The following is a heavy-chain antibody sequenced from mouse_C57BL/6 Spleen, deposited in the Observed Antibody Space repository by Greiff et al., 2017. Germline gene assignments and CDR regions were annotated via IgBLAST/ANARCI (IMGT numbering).Heavy chain of an antibody. Sequence: QVQLKESGAELVMPGASVKLSCKASGYTFTSYWMHWVKQRPGQGLEWIGEIDPSDSYTNYNQKFKGKSTLTVDKSSSTAYMQLSSLTSEDSAVYYCARRMGGFDYWGQGTTLTVSS. V-gene: IGHV1-69*01. CDR1: GYTFTSYW. CDR2: IDPSDSYT. CDR3: ARRMGGFDY. J-gene: IGHJ2*01. D-gene: IGHD2-3*01.